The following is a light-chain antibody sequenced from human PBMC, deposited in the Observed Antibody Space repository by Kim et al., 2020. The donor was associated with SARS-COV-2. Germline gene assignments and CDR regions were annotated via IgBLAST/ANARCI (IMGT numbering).Light chain of an antibody. V-gene: IGLV3-25*03. CDR2: KDS. CDR1: ALPKKY. CDR3: QSADSSGTYGV. Sequence: SYELTQPPSVSVSTGQTARITCSGDALPKKYAYWYQQKPGQDPVMVIYKDSERPSGIPERFSGSSSGTTVTLTISGVQAEDEADYYCQSADSSGTYGVFG. J-gene: IGLJ3*02.